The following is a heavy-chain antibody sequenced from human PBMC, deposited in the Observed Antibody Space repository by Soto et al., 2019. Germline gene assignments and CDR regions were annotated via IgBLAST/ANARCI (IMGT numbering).Heavy chain of an antibody. D-gene: IGHD3-22*01. CDR2: INPNGGGT. CDR1: GYTFTNYY. CDR3: GRDSGDSSGYMLDY. V-gene: IGHV1-46*01. Sequence: ASVKVSCKASGYTFTNYYIHWVRQAPGQGLEWMGTINPNGGGTSYAQKFQGRVTMTRDTSTSTVYMELSSLRSEDTAVYYCGRDSGDSSGYMLDYWGQGALVIVSS. J-gene: IGHJ4*02.